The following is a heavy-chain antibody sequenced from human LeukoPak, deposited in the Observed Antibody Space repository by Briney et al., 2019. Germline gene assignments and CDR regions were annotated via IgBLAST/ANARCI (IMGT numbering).Heavy chain of an antibody. V-gene: IGHV3-48*03. CDR3: AREQWFRCDY. Sequence: GGSLRRSCAASGFSFRSYAMSWVRQAPGKGLEWVSYIGNRDNVIYYADSVKGRFTISVDSAKDSLYLQMNSLRAEDTAVYYCAREQWFRCDYWGQGVPVTVSS. D-gene: IGHD3-22*01. CDR1: GFSFRSYA. J-gene: IGHJ4*02. CDR2: IGNRDNVI.